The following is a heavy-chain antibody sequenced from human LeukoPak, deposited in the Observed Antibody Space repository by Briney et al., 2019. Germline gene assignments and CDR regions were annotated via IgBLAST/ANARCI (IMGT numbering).Heavy chain of an antibody. CDR1: GGSFSGYS. CDR3: ARGEGSY. Sequence: SETLSLTCAVYGGSFSGYSWSWIRQPPGKGLEWIGYIYHSGSTYYNPSLKSRVTISVDRSKNQFSLKLSSVTAADTAVYYCARGEGSYWGQGTLVTVSS. D-gene: IGHD3-16*01. V-gene: IGHV4-30-2*01. CDR2: IYHSGST. J-gene: IGHJ4*02.